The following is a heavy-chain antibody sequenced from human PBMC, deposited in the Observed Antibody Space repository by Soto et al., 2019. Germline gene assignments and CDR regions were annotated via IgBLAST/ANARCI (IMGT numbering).Heavy chain of an antibody. CDR1: GFTFSSYA. CDR3: AKVAGDDYGGT. D-gene: IGHD4-17*01. Sequence: GGSLRLSCAASGFTFSSYAMSWVRQAPGKGLEWVSSVSANGRNTYYADSVKGRFTVSRDNSKNTLYLQMNSLRAEDTAVYYCAKVAGDDYGGTWGQGTLVTVSS. J-gene: IGHJ4*02. CDR2: VSANGRNT. V-gene: IGHV3-23*01.